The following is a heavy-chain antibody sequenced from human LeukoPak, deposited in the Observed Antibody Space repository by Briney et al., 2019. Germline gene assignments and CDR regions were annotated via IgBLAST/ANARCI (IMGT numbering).Heavy chain of an antibody. Sequence: GGSLRLSCAASGFTFSSYSMNLVRQAPGKGLEWVSSISSSSSYIYYADSVKGRFTVSRDNSKNTLYLQMNSLRAEDTAVYYCARGGSYLSAFDIWGQGTMVTVSS. V-gene: IGHV3-21*04. D-gene: IGHD1-26*01. J-gene: IGHJ3*02. CDR1: GFTFSSYS. CDR3: ARGGSYLSAFDI. CDR2: ISSSSSYI.